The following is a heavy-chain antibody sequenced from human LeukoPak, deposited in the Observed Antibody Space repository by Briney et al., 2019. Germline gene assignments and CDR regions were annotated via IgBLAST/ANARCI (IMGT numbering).Heavy chain of an antibody. J-gene: IGHJ4*02. Sequence: WASVKLSCKASGGTFSSYAISWVRQAPGQGLEWMGGIIPIFGTANYAQKFQGRVTITADESTSTAYMELSSLRSEDTAVYYCASTYCGGDCYLDYWGQGTLVTVSS. CDR2: IIPIFGTA. D-gene: IGHD2-21*02. CDR3: ASTYCGGDCYLDY. V-gene: IGHV1-69*01. CDR1: GGTFSSYA.